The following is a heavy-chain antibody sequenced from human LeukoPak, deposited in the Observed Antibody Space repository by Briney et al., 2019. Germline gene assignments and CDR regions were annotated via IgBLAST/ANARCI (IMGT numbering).Heavy chain of an antibody. CDR2: ISYDGSNK. Sequence: QPGGSLRLSCAASGFTFSSYAMHWVRQAPGKGLEWVAVISYDGSNKYYADSVKGRFTISRDNSKNTLYLQMNSLRAEDTAVYYCARAPREYSSGLAAFDIWGQGTMVTVSS. J-gene: IGHJ3*02. CDR3: ARAPREYSSGLAAFDI. D-gene: IGHD6-19*01. CDR1: GFTFSSYA. V-gene: IGHV3-30-3*01.